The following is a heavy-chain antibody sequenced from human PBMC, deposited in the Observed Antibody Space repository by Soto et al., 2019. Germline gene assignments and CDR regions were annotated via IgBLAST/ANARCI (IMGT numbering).Heavy chain of an antibody. D-gene: IGHD6-13*01. J-gene: IGHJ4*02. CDR3: ARDWAAAEFDY. Sequence: EVQLVESGGGLVQPGGSLRLSCAASGFTFSSYWMSWVRQAPGKGLEWVANIKQDGSETYYVDSVKGRFTISRDNAKSSLDLQMNSLRAEDTAVYYGARDWAAAEFDYWGQRSLVTVSS. CDR1: GFTFSSYW. CDR2: IKQDGSET. V-gene: IGHV3-7*04.